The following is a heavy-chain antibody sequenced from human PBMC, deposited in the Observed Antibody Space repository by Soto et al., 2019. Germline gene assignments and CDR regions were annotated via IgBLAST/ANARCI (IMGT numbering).Heavy chain of an antibody. J-gene: IGHJ4*02. Sequence: PGWSMRLSCASSVFTFISYAMSWVRQAPGKGLEWVSAISGSGGSTYYADSVKGRFTISRDNSKNTLYLQMNSLRAEDTAVYYCAKTRVIRCPDYWGQGTLVTVSS. CDR2: ISGSGGST. CDR1: VFTFISYA. V-gene: IGHV3-23*01. D-gene: IGHD4-17*01. CDR3: AKTRVIRCPDY.